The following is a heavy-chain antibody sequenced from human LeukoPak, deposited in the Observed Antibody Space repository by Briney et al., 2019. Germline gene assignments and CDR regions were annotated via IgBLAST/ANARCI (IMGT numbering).Heavy chain of an antibody. CDR1: GGSFSGYY. CDR3: ARGRPLGAADY. CDR2: INHSGST. D-gene: IGHD3-16*01. V-gene: IGHV4-34*01. Sequence: SETLSLTCAVYGGSFSGYYWSWIRQPPGKGLEWIGEINHSGSTNYNPSLKSRVTISVDTSKNQFSLRLSSVTAADTAVYYCARGRPLGAADYWGQGTLVTVSS. J-gene: IGHJ4*02.